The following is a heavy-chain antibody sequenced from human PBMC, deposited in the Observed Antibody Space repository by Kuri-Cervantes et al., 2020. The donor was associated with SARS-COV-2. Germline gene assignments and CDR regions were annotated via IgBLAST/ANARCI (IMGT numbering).Heavy chain of an antibody. V-gene: IGHV4-30-4*08. Sequence: LRLSCTVSGGSISSGDYYWSWIRQPLGKGLEWIGYIYYSGSTYYNPSLKSRVTISVDTSKNQFSLKLSSVTAADTAVYYCARRESSRAFDYWGQGTLVTVSS. CDR2: IYYSGST. CDR1: GGSISSGDYY. J-gene: IGHJ4*02. D-gene: IGHD6-6*01. CDR3: ARRESSRAFDY.